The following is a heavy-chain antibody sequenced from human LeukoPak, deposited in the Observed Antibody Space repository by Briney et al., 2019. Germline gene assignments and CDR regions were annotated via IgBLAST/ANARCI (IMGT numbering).Heavy chain of an antibody. J-gene: IGHJ4*02. V-gene: IGHV1-2*02. Sequence: ASVKVSCKASGYTFTGYYMHWVRQAPGQGLEWMGWINPNNGGTNYAQKFQGRVTMTRDTSISTAYMELSRLRSDDTAVYYCASDLGYCSGNSCYSSNYWGQGTLVTVSS. CDR1: GYTFTGYY. CDR2: INPNNGGT. D-gene: IGHD2-15*01. CDR3: ASDLGYCSGNSCYSSNY.